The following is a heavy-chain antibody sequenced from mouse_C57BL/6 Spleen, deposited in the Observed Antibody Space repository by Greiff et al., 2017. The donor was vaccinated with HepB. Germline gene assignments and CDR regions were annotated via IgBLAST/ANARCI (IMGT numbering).Heavy chain of an antibody. CDR2: ISSGSSTI. D-gene: IGHD1-1*01. J-gene: IGHJ2*01. CDR3: ARGGYYYGSRGNYFDY. CDR1: GFTFSDYG. Sequence: EVQLQESGGGLVKPGGSLKLSCAASGFTFSDYGMHWVRQAPEKGLEWVAYISSGSSTIYYADTVKGRFTISRDNAKNTLFLQMTSLRSEDTAMYYCARGGYYYGSRGNYFDYWGQGTTLTVSS. V-gene: IGHV5-17*01.